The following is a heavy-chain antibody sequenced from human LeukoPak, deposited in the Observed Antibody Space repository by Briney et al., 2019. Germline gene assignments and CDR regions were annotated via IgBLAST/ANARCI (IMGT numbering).Heavy chain of an antibody. CDR1: GYTFTSYG. CDR3: ARGGRYYDSSGYYWFDP. J-gene: IGHJ5*02. Sequence: GSVKVSCKASGYTFTSYGISWVRQAPGQGLEWMGWISAYNGNTNYAQKLQGRVTMTTDTSTSTAYMELRSLRSDDTAVYYCARGGRYYDSSGYYWFDPWGQGTLVTVSS. D-gene: IGHD3-22*01. CDR2: ISAYNGNT. V-gene: IGHV1-18*01.